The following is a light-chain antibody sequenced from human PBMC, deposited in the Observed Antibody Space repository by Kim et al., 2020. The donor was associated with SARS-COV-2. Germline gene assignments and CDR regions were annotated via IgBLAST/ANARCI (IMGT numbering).Light chain of an antibody. CDR3: LQDYDYPLT. J-gene: IGKJ4*01. CDR1: QDIRKD. Sequence: ASVGDRVTITCRASQDIRKDLGWYQQKPGKAPKLLIYVTSSLQSGVPTRFSGSRSGTDFTLTINSLQPEDFATYYCLQDYDYPLTFGGGTKVDIK. CDR2: VTS. V-gene: IGKV1-6*01.